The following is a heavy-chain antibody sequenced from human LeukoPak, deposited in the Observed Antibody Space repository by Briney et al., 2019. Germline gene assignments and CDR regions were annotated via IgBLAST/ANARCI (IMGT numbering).Heavy chain of an antibody. V-gene: IGHV3-30*18. D-gene: IGHD6-13*01. J-gene: IGHJ4*02. CDR3: AKAPSYSSSWYSPDY. Sequence: GGSLRLSCAASGFTFSSYGMHWVRQPPGKGLEWVAVISYDGSNRYYADSVKGRFTISRDNSKNTPYLQMNSLRGDDTAVYYCAKAPSYSSSWYSPDYWGQGTLVTVSS. CDR1: GFTFSSYG. CDR2: ISYDGSNR.